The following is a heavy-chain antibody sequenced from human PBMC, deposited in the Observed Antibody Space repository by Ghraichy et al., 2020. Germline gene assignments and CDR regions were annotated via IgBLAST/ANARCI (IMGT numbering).Heavy chain of an antibody. D-gene: IGHD5-12*01. CDR3: ARRGRGYSLYYYGLDV. CDR1: GGSIRGHF. Sequence: SETLSLTCTVSGGSIRGHFWSWIRQSPGKGLEWIGYISYTGTTNYSPSLGGRATISVDTSKNQFSLRLTSVTAADTALYYCARRGRGYSLYYYGLDVWGPGTSVIVSS. J-gene: IGHJ6*02. CDR2: ISYTGTT. V-gene: IGHV4-59*08.